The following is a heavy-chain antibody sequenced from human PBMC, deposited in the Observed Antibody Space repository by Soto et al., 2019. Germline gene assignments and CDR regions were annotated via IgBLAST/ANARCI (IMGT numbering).Heavy chain of an antibody. CDR3: ATNSYYSLGV. CDR2: IYQSGST. J-gene: IGHJ6*02. CDR1: SGSISSGHW. V-gene: IGHV4-4*02. Sequence: QVQLQESGPGLVKPSGTLSLTCAVSSGSISSGHWWNWVRQPPGKGLEWIGEIYQSGSTHYNPSPKSRVTVSVDKSMNQFSLKLTSVTAADTAVYYCATNSYYSLGVWGQGTTVTVSS.